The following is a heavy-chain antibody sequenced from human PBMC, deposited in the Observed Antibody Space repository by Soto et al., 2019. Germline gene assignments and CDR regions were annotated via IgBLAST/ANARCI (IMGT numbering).Heavy chain of an antibody. V-gene: IGHV3-30*18. CDR2: ISYDGSNK. CDR1: GFTFSSYG. CDR3: AKASRWFGELFGDFDY. Sequence: QVQMVESGGGVVQPGRSLRLSCAASGFTFSSYGMHWVRQAPGKGLEGGAVISYDGSNKYHADSVKGRFTISRDNSKNTLYLQMNSLRAEDTAVYYCAKASRWFGELFGDFDYWGQGTLVTVSS. J-gene: IGHJ4*02. D-gene: IGHD3-10*01.